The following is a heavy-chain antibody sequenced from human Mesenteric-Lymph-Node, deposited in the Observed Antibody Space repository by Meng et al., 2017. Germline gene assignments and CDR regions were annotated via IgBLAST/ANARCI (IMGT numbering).Heavy chain of an antibody. D-gene: IGHD3-22*01. J-gene: IGHJ4*01. CDR3: ARVDSSGYFLDY. Sequence: HVHLQESGPGLAKPSQTLSLTRTVSGGSISSGSHSWSWIRQHPGKGLEWIAYIYYSGSTYYNPSLKSRVILSVDTSKNQFSLKLRSVTAADTAVYYCARVDSSGYFLDYWGQGTLVTVSS. CDR2: IYYSGST. CDR1: GGSISSGSHS. V-gene: IGHV4-31*03.